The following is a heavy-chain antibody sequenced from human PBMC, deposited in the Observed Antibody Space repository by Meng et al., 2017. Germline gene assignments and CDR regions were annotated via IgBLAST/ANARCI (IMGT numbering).Heavy chain of an antibody. D-gene: IGHD4-17*01. J-gene: IGHJ2*01. CDR1: GYTFPSYG. Sequence: DLVQFRAGVNKPRPSVKVACKVLGYTFPSYGISWVRPAPGQGLEWMGWISAYNGNTNYAQKLQGRVTMTTDTSTSTAYMELRSLRSDDTAVYYCARGGSRYYGDYNWYFDLWGRGTLVTVSS. V-gene: IGHV1-18*01. CDR3: ARGGSRYYGDYNWYFDL. CDR2: ISAYNGNT.